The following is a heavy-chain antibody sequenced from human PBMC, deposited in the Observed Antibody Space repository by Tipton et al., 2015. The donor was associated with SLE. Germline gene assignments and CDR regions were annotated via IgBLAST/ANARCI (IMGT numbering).Heavy chain of an antibody. D-gene: IGHD2-21*01. Sequence: GLVKPSETLSLTCAVYGGSFSGYYWNWIRQPPGKGLEWIAEITHSGSTNYNPSLKSRVTISVNTSKNQFSLRLSSVTAADTALYYCARGDLYSGASLYYFEYWGQGTLVTVSS. CDR1: GGSFSGYY. CDR3: ARGDLYSGASLYYFEY. V-gene: IGHV4-34*01. J-gene: IGHJ4*02. CDR2: ITHSGST.